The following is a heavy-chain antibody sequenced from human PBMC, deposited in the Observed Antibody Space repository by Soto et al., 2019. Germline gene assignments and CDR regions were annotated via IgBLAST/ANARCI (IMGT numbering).Heavy chain of an antibody. J-gene: IGHJ4*02. CDR1: GFTFSSYG. CDR3: AKDPAYYYDSSGYYYVY. D-gene: IGHD3-22*01. CDR2: ISYDGSNK. V-gene: IGHV3-30*18. Sequence: GGSLRLSCAASGFTFSSYGMHWVRQAPGKGLEWVAVISYDGSNKYYADSVKGRFTISRDNSKNTLYLQMNSLRAEDTAVYYCAKDPAYYYDSSGYYYVYWGQGTLVTVSS.